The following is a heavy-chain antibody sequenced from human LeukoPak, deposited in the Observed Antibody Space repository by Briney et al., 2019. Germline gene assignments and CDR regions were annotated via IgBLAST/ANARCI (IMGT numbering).Heavy chain of an antibody. CDR2: INHSGST. J-gene: IGHJ4*02. Sequence: SETLSLTCGVSGWSFSGYYWNWIRQPPGKGLEWIGEINHSGSTNYNPSLKSRVTISVDTSQKQFSLRLSSVTAADTAVYYCARGADWLPDWGQGTLVTVSS. V-gene: IGHV4-34*01. D-gene: IGHD3-9*01. CDR1: GWSFSGYY. CDR3: ARGADWLPD.